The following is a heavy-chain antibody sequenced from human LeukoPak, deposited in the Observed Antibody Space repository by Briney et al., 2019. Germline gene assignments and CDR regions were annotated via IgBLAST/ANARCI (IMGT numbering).Heavy chain of an antibody. J-gene: IGHJ1*01. CDR1: GGSFSGYY. V-gene: IGHV4-34*01. D-gene: IGHD6-13*01. Sequence: SETLSLTCAVYGGSFSGYYWSWIRQPPGKGLEWIGEINHSGSTNYNPSLKSRVTISVDTSKNQFSLKLSSVTAADTAVYYCARAWYSRQNSYFQHWGQGTLVTVSS. CDR2: INHSGST. CDR3: ARAWYSRQNSYFQH.